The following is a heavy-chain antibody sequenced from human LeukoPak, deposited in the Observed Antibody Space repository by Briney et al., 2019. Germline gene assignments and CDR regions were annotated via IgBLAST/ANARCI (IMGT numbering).Heavy chain of an antibody. CDR2: ASGSGGTT. CDR1: GFSFSSYA. V-gene: IGHV3-23*01. D-gene: IGHD2-15*01. Sequence: TGASLRLSCAASGFSFSSYAMSWVRQPPGEGIEWVSSASGSGGTTDYADSVKGRFIISRDNPKNTLYLQMNSLRGEDTAMYYCTKGQSGTSLDPWGQGTLVTVPS. CDR3: TKGQSGTSLDP. J-gene: IGHJ5*02.